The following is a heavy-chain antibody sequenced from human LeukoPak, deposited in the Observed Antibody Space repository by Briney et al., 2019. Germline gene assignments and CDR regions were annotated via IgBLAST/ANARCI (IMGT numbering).Heavy chain of an antibody. J-gene: IGHJ6*03. CDR1: GFTVSSNY. CDR3: AKEGGSIHYYYMDV. CDR2: IYSGGST. D-gene: IGHD2/OR15-2a*01. Sequence: GGSLRLSCAASGFTVSSNYMSWVRQAPGKGLEWVSVIYSGGSTYYADSVKGRFTISRDNSKNTLYLQMNSLRAEDTAVYYCAKEGGSIHYYYMDVWGKGTTVTVSS. V-gene: IGHV3-53*01.